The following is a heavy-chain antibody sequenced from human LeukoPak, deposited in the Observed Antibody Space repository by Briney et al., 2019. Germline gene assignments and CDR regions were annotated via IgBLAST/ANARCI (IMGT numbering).Heavy chain of an antibody. D-gene: IGHD1-26*01. Sequence: PGGSLRLSCAASGFTFDDYAMHWVRQAPGKGLEWVSGISWNSGSIGYADSVKGRFTISRDNAKNSLYLQMNSLRAEDTALYYCAKDNPVGATADAFDIWGQGTMVTVSS. CDR2: ISWNSGSI. CDR3: AKDNPVGATADAFDI. CDR1: GFTFDDYA. V-gene: IGHV3-9*01. J-gene: IGHJ3*02.